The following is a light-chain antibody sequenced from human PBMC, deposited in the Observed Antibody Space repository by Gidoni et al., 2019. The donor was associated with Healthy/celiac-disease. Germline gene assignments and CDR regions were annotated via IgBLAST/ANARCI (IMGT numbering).Light chain of an antibody. V-gene: IGLV2-8*01. CDR3: SSYAGSNNSAV. CDR1: SSDVGGYNY. Sequence: QSALTQPPSASGSPGQSVTISCTGTSSDVGGYNYVSWYQQHPGKAPKLMIYEVSKRPSGVPDRFSGSKSGNTASLTGSGLQAEDEADYYCSSYAGSNNSAVFGTGTKVTVL. J-gene: IGLJ1*01. CDR2: EVS.